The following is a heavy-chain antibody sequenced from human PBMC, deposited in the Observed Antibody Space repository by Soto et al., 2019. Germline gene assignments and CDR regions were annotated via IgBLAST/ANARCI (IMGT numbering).Heavy chain of an antibody. V-gene: IGHV4-61*01. CDR3: ASALYCSGGSCSFDP. Sequence: QVQLQESGPGLVKPSETLSLTCTVSGGSVSSGNYYWSWIRQPPGKGLEWIGFIYYTGSTSYNPSLKSRVTISIDASKNQFSGTLTSVTAADTAVYYCASALYCSGGSCSFDPWGQGTLVTVSS. CDR1: GGSVSSGNYY. CDR2: IYYTGST. D-gene: IGHD2-15*01. J-gene: IGHJ5*02.